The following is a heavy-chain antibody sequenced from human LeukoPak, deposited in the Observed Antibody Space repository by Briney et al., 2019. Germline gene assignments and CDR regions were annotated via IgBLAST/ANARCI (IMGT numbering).Heavy chain of an antibody. CDR3: ARDPAFTLTTPSWYFDL. D-gene: IGHD4-17*01. Sequence: SQTLSLTCTVSGGSISSGDYYWSWIRQPPGKGLEWIGYIYYSGSTYYNPSLKSRVTISVDTSKNQFSLKLSSVTAADTAVYYCARDPAFTLTTPSWYFDLWGRGTLVTVSS. V-gene: IGHV4-30-4*08. CDR1: GGSISSGDYY. J-gene: IGHJ2*01. CDR2: IYYSGST.